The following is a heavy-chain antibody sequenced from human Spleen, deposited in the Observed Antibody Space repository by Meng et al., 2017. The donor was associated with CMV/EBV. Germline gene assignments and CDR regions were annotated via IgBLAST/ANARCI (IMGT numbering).Heavy chain of an antibody. CDR1: GFTFSSYS. J-gene: IGHJ6*02. CDR3: ARGRHCSSASCEGIYYYYGMDV. V-gene: IGHV3-48*04. CDR2: ISSSGSTK. Sequence: GESLKISCAASGFTFSSYSMNWVRQAPGKGLEWVSYISSSGSTKYYADSVRGRFTISRDNAKNSLSLQMHSLRAEDTAIYYCARGRHCSSASCEGIYYYYGMDVWGQGTTVTVSS. D-gene: IGHD2-2*01.